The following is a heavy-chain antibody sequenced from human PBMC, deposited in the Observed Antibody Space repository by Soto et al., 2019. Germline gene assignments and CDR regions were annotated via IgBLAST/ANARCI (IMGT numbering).Heavy chain of an antibody. CDR2: IIPIFGTA. CDR1: GGTFSSYA. D-gene: IGHD5-12*01. V-gene: IGHV1-69*13. J-gene: IGHJ6*02. Sequence: ASVKVSCKASGGTFSSYAISWVRQAPGQGLEWMGGIIPIFGTANYAQKFQGRVTITADESTSTAYMELSSLRSEDTAVYYCARGWLQFYYYGMDVWGQGTTVTVSS. CDR3: ARGWLQFYYYGMDV.